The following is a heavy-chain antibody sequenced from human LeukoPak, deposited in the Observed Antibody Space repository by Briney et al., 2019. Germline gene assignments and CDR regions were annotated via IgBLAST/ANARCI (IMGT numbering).Heavy chain of an antibody. CDR2: IYYTGST. Sequence: SETLSLTCSVSGGSISSHYRSWMRQPPGKGLEWIGYIYYTGSTDYNPSLKSRVTTSVDTSKNQLSLKLSSVTAADAAVYYCARSDGAGATDYWGQGTLVTVSS. D-gene: IGHD1-26*01. J-gene: IGHJ4*02. CDR1: GGSISSHY. V-gene: IGHV4-59*11. CDR3: ARSDGAGATDY.